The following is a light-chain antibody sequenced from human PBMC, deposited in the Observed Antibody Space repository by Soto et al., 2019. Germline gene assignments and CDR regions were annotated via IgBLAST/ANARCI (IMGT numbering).Light chain of an antibody. Sequence: DILMTHSPSGMSLSLGGRGTLHCRRSQSVTNRYLAWYQQKPGQAPRLLIFGASTRAAGIPARFSGRGAGTEFTLTSSSLQSEELAVYYCQQYSNWPLTFGEGTKFDI. V-gene: IGKV3-15*01. CDR2: GAS. CDR3: QQYSNWPLT. J-gene: IGKJ4*01. CDR1: QSVTNRY.